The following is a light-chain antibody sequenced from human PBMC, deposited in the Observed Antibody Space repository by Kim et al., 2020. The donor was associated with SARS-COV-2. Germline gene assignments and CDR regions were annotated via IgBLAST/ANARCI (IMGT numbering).Light chain of an antibody. V-gene: IGLV3-19*01. J-gene: IGLJ3*02. CDR3: NSRDSSGNHLGV. CDR2: GKN. Sequence: LGQAVKNTCQGDSLRSYYASWYKQKPGQAPVLVIYGKNNRPSGIPDRFSGSSSGNTASLTITGAQAEDEADYYCNSRDSSGNHLGVFGGGTQLTVL. CDR1: SLRSYY.